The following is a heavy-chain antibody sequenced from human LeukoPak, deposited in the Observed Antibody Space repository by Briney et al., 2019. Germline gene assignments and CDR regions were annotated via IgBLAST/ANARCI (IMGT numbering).Heavy chain of an antibody. J-gene: IGHJ4*02. V-gene: IGHV3-33*01. CDR3: ARQKTPVITTFDY. Sequence: GRSLGLSCAASGFTFSSYGMHWVRQAPGKGLEWVAVIWYDGSNKYYADSVKGRFTISRDNSKNTLYLQMNSLRAEDTAVYYCARQKTPVITTFDYWGQGTLVTVSS. D-gene: IGHD3-10*01. CDR1: GFTFSSYG. CDR2: IWYDGSNK.